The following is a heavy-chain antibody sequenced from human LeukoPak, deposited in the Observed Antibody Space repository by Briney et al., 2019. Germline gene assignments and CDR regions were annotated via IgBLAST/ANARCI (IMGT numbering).Heavy chain of an antibody. CDR2: ISGSGGST. D-gene: IGHD3-10*01. V-gene: IGHV3-23*01. Sequence: PGGSLRLSCAASGFTFSSYAMSWVRQAPGKGLEWVSAISGSGGSTYYADSVKGRFTISRDNSKNTLYVQMNSLRAEDTAVYYCARGNYGSGTYADYYGMDVWGQGTTVTVSS. CDR1: GFTFSSYA. J-gene: IGHJ6*02. CDR3: ARGNYGSGTYADYYGMDV.